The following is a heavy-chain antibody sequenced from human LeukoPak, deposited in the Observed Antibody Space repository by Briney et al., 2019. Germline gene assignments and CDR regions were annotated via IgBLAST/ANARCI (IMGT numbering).Heavy chain of an antibody. CDR1: GYTFTSYG. D-gene: IGHD5-18*01. Sequence: ASVKVSCKASGYTFTSYGFSWVRQAPGQGLEWMGWISAYNGNTNYAQKLQGRVTMTTDTSTSTAYMELRSLRSDDTAVYYCARDWIGYSYGYDFDYWGQGTLVTVSS. V-gene: IGHV1-18*01. CDR3: ARDWIGYSYGYDFDY. CDR2: ISAYNGNT. J-gene: IGHJ4*02.